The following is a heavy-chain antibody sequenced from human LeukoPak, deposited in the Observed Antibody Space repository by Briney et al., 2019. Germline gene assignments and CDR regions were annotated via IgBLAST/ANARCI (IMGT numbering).Heavy chain of an antibody. Sequence: SETLSLTCSVSGYSISSAYYWGWIRQPPGKGLEWIGTMYHSGSTNYNPSLKSRVTISVDTSKNQFSLKLSSVTAADTTVYFCARGFRGDNFDYWGQGTLVTVSS. CDR1: GYSISSAYY. J-gene: IGHJ4*02. CDR3: ARGFRGDNFDY. D-gene: IGHD7-27*01. V-gene: IGHV4-38-2*02. CDR2: MYHSGST.